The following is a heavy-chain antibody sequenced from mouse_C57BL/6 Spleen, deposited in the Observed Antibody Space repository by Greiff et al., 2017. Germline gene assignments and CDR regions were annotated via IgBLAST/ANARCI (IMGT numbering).Heavy chain of an antibody. J-gene: IGHJ1*03. Sequence: ESGPGLVKPSQSLSLTCSVTGYSITSGYYWNWIRQFPGNKLEWMGYISYDGSNNYNPSLKNRISITRDTSKNQFFLKLNSVTTEDTATYYCARGTYERYFDVWGTGTTVTVSS. D-gene: IGHD5-1*01. CDR3: ARGTYERYFDV. V-gene: IGHV3-6*01. CDR1: GYSITSGYY. CDR2: ISYDGSN.